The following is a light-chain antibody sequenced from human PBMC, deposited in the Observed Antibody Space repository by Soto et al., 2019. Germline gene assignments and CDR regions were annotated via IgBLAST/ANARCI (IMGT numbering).Light chain of an antibody. J-gene: IGKJ2*02. V-gene: IGKV3-15*01. Sequence: EIVMTQSPATLSVSPGERATLSCRASQSVSSNLAWYQQKPGQAPRLLIYGASTRATGIPAGFSGSGSGTEFTLTISSLQSEDFAVYYCQQYNNWPPGWCTFGQGTKLEIK. CDR3: QQYNNWPPGWCT. CDR2: GAS. CDR1: QSVSSN.